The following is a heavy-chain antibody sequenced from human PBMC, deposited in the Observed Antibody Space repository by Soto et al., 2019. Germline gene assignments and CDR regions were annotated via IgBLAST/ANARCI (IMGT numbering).Heavy chain of an antibody. V-gene: IGHV1-69*06. CDR3: ARDRSGTVDAFDI. J-gene: IGHJ3*02. CDR1: GGTFSSYA. CDR2: IIPIFSTA. Sequence: SVKVSCKASGGTFSSYAISWVRQAPGQGLEWMGGIIPIFSTANYAQKFQGRVTITADKSTSTAYMELSSLRSEDTAVYYCARDRSGTVDAFDIWGQGTMVTVSS. D-gene: IGHD2-15*01.